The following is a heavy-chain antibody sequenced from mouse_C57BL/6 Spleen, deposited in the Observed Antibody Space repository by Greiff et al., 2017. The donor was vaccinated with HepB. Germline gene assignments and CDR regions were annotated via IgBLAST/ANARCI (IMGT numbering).Heavy chain of an antibody. D-gene: IGHD1-1*01. CDR2: INPNNGGT. CDR3: ARPVAGDYYAMDY. V-gene: IGHV1-26*01. Sequence: EVQLQQSGPELVKPGASVKISCKASGYTFTDYYMNWVKQSHGKSLEWIGDINPNNGGTSYNQKFKGKATLTVDKSSSTAYMELRSLTSEDSAVYYCARPVAGDYYAMDYWGQGTSVTVSS. J-gene: IGHJ4*01. CDR1: GYTFTDYY.